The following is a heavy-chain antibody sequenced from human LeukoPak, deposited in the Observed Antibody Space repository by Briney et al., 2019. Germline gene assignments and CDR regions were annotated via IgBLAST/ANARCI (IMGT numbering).Heavy chain of an antibody. J-gene: IGHJ4*02. Sequence: GGSLRLSCAAFGFTFSSYSMNWVRQAPGKGLEWVSSISSSSSYIYYADSVKGRFTISRDNAKNSLYLQMNSLRAEDTAVYYCARGRDSSGGGFDYWGQGTLVTVSS. CDR3: ARGRDSSGGGFDY. D-gene: IGHD6-19*01. CDR1: GFTFSSYS. CDR2: ISSSSSYI. V-gene: IGHV3-21*01.